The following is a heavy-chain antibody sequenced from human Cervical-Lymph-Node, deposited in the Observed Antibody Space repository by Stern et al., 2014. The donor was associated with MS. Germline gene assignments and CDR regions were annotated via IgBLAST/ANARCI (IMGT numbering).Heavy chain of an antibody. J-gene: IGHJ4*02. Sequence: QLQLQESGPGLVKPSETLSLTCTVSGGSISSYYWSWIRQPPGKGLEWIGYIYYSGSTNYNPSLKSRVTISVDTSKTQFPLKLSSVTAADTAVYYCARSHQQLVVDYWGQGTLVTVSS. CDR3: ARSHQQLVVDY. CDR2: IYYSGST. V-gene: IGHV4-59*08. CDR1: GGSISSYY. D-gene: IGHD6-13*01.